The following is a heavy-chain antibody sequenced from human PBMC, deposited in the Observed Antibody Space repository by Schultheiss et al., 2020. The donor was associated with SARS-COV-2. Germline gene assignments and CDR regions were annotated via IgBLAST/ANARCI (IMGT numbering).Heavy chain of an antibody. D-gene: IGHD1-7*01. CDR1: GFTFSSYA. CDR3: ARGPDELELRGQGDY. J-gene: IGHJ4*02. V-gene: IGHV3-23*01. Sequence: GESLKISCAASGFTFSSYAMSWVRQAPGKGLEWVSAISGSGGSTYYADSVKGRFTISRDNSKNTLYLQMNSLRAEDTAVYYCARGPDELELRGQGDYWGQGTLVTVSS. CDR2: ISGSGGST.